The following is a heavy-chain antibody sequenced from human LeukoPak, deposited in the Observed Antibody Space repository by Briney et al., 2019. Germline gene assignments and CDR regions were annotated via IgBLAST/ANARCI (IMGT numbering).Heavy chain of an antibody. D-gene: IGHD1-26*01. CDR1: GVTVSGSY. CDR3: VRVRYSGSWFPVPNFDC. J-gene: IGHJ4*02. Sequence: GGSLRLSCAASGVTVSGSYMSWVRQAPGKGLEWVSVIYTSGNTYYADSVKGRFTISRDSSKNTLYLQMNTLRTEDTAVYYCVRVRYSGSWFPVPNFDCWGQGTLVTVSS. V-gene: IGHV3-66*01. CDR2: IYTSGNT.